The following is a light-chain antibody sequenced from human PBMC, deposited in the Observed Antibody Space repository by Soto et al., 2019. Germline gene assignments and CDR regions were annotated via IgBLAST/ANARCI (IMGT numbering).Light chain of an antibody. CDR2: GAS. CDR3: QQYNNWPQT. J-gene: IGKJ1*01. CDR1: QAINNN. V-gene: IGKV3-15*01. Sequence: VLAQAPETLSVSPGERATLSCSASQAINNNVAWYQLKDGQVPRLLIYGASTRAADVPARFSGGGSGTEFTLTISSLQSEDFAEYHCQQYNNWPQTFGQGTKVDIK.